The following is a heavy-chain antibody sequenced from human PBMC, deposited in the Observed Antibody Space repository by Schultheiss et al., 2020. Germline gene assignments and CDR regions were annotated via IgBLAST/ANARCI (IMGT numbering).Heavy chain of an antibody. J-gene: IGHJ6*02. D-gene: IGHD1-26*01. CDR3: ARHYTGGSYPLYYYYYGMDV. V-gene: IGHV4-38-2*01. Sequence: SETLSLTCGVSGYSISSGYDWGWIRQPPGKGLEWIGEINHSGSTNYNPSLKSRVTISVDTSKNQFSLKLSSVTAADTAVYYCARHYTGGSYPLYYYYYGMDVWGQGTTVTVSS. CDR1: GYSISSGYD. CDR2: INHSGST.